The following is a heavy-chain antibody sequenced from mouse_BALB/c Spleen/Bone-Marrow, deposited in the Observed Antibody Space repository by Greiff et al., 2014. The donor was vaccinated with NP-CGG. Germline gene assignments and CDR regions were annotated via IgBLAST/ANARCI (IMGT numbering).Heavy chain of an antibody. CDR3: ARNGNXRYAMDX. V-gene: IGHV1S56*01. CDR2: IYPGXXXX. D-gene: IGHD2-1*01. CDR1: GYTFTSYD. Sequence: QVQLQQSGPELVKPGALVKISCKASGYTFTSYDINWVKQRPGQGLEWIGWIYPGXXXXXXXXXXXXXXXXXXDKSSSTAYMQLSSLTSENSAVYFCARNGNXRYAMDXWGQGTSVTVSS. J-gene: IGHJ4*01.